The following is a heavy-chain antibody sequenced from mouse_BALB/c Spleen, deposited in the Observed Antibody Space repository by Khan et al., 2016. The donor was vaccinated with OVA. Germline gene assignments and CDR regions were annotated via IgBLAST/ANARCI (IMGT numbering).Heavy chain of an antibody. CDR1: GYSITSDYA. D-gene: IGHD1-1*01. CDR3: ARIYGGDFDY. J-gene: IGHJ2*01. V-gene: IGHV3-2*02. CDR2: ISSSGNT. Sequence: EVKLLESGPGLVKPSQSLSLTCTVTGYSITSDYAWNWIRQFPGNKLEWMGHISSSGNTKYNPSLKSRISITRDTSKNQFFLQLNSVTTEDTATYYCARIYGGDFDYWGQGTTLTVSS.